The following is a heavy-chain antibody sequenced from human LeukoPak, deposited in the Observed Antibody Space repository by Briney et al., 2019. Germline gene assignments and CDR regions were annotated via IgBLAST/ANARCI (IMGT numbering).Heavy chain of an antibody. Sequence: ASVKVSCKASGYTFTSYDINWARQATGQGLEWMGWMNPNSGNTGYAQKFQGRVTMTRNTSISTAYMELSSLRSEDTAVYYCARGPNYDFWSGYYAPRADPYYYYYGMDVWGQGTTVTVSS. V-gene: IGHV1-8*01. D-gene: IGHD3-3*01. J-gene: IGHJ6*02. CDR2: MNPNSGNT. CDR1: GYTFTSYD. CDR3: ARGPNYDFWSGYYAPRADPYYYYYGMDV.